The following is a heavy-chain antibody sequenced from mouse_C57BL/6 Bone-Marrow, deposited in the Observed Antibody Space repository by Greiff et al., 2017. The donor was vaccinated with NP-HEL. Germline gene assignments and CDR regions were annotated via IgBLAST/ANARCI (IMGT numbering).Heavy chain of an antibody. Sequence: VQLKQPGAELVKPGASVKLSCKASGYTFTSYWMHWVKQRPGQGLEWIGMIHPNSGSTNYNEKFKNKATLTVDKSSSTAYMQLSSLTSEDSAVYYCARRITTVVATDYFDYWGQGTTLTVSS. CDR1: GYTFTSYW. CDR2: IHPNSGST. D-gene: IGHD1-1*01. CDR3: ARRITTVVATDYFDY. J-gene: IGHJ2*01. V-gene: IGHV1-64*01.